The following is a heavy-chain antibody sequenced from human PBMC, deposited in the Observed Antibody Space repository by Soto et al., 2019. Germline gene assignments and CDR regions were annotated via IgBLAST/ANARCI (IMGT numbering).Heavy chain of an antibody. V-gene: IGHV1-18*01. CDR1: GYTFTAYG. CDR3: ARELNIDRSAYYSFAY. J-gene: IGHJ4*02. D-gene: IGHD3-22*01. CDR2: VATTSTNT. Sequence: QVQLVQSGPEVKMPGASVKVSCKTSGYTFTAYGLAWLRQAPGQRPEWIGWVATTSTNTNYAQKFQGRVTMTTDTSTTTTYMELRSLRPDDTAVYYCARELNIDRSAYYSFAYWGQGTLVTVSS.